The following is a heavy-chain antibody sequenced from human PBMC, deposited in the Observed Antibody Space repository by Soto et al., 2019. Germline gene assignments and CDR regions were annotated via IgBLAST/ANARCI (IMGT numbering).Heavy chain of an antibody. CDR3: ARGPQY. Sequence: SETLSLTCAVSGYSISSGYYWGWIRQTPGRGLEWIGEIYHNGTTNYNPSLKSRLTISVDTSKNHFSLSLTPVTVRDTATYFCARGPQYWGPGKLVTVSS. J-gene: IGHJ4*02. CDR1: GYSISSGYY. V-gene: IGHV4-38-2*01. CDR2: IYHNGTT.